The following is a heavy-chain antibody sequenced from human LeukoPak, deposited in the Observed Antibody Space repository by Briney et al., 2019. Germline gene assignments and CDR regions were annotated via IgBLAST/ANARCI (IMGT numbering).Heavy chain of an antibody. Sequence: SETLSLTCTVSGGSISSYYWSWIRQPAGKGLEWIGRIYTSGSTNYNPSLKSRVTMSVDTSKNQFSLKLSSVTAADTAVYYCARGLGSGSEGLYYYYMDVWGKGTTVTVSS. CDR1: GGSISSYY. CDR2: IYTSGST. D-gene: IGHD1-26*01. CDR3: ARGLGSGSEGLYYYYMDV. J-gene: IGHJ6*03. V-gene: IGHV4-4*07.